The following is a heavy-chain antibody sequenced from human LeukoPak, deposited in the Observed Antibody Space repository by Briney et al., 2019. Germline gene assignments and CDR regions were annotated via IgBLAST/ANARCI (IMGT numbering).Heavy chain of an antibody. CDR2: IYAGGNT. J-gene: IGHJ4*02. CDR1: GFTVSSNY. D-gene: IGHD2/OR15-2a*01. CDR3: ARDTTAYSDC. Sequence: GGSLRLSCTVSGFTVSSNYMAWVRQAPGKGLEWVSVIYAGGNTYYADSVKGRFTISRDNSKNTLYLQMSSLGVEDTAVYYRARDTTAYSDCWGQGTLVTVSS. V-gene: IGHV3-53*01.